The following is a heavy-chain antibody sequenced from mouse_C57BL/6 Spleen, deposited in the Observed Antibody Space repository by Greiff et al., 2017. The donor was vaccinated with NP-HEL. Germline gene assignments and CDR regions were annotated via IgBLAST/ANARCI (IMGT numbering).Heavy chain of an antibody. D-gene: IGHD1-1*01. CDR2: ISSGSSTI. CDR1: GFTFSDYG. CDR3: ARGGYYGGYAMDY. Sequence: EVHLVESGGGLVKPGGSLKLSCAASGFTFSDYGMHWVRQAPEKGLEWVAYISSGSSTIYYADTVKGRFTISRDNAKNTLFLQMTSLRSEDTAMYYCARGGYYGGYAMDYWGQGTSVTVSS. V-gene: IGHV5-17*01. J-gene: IGHJ4*01.